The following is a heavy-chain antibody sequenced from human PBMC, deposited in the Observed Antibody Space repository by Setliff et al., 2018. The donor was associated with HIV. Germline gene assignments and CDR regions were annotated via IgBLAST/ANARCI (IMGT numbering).Heavy chain of an antibody. Sequence: KPSETLSLTCTVSGGSFINNFWGWIRLPPGKGLEWIGHIYSSGSAESNPSLKSRGTMSVDASKSQVSLRLTSVTAADAAVYFCARSPGVDTNMSFDLWGQGSLVTVSS. CDR2: IYSSGSA. D-gene: IGHD5-18*01. CDR1: GGSFINNF. J-gene: IGHJ4*01. V-gene: IGHV4-4*08. CDR3: ARSPGVDTNMSFDL.